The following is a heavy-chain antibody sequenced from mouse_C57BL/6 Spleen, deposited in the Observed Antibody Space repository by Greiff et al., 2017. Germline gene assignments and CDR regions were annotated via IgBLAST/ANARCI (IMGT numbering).Heavy chain of an antibody. CDR1: GFTFSSYT. D-gene: IGHD3-3*01. J-gene: IGHJ2*01. CDR2: ISGGGGNT. V-gene: IGHV5-9*01. CDR3: ARQPGPYYFDY. Sequence: EVQLVESGGGLVKPGGSLKLSCAASGFTFSSYTMSWVRQTPEKRLEWVATISGGGGNTYYPDSVKGRFTISRDNAKNTLYLQMSSLRSEDTALYYCARQPGPYYFDYWGQGTTLTVSS.